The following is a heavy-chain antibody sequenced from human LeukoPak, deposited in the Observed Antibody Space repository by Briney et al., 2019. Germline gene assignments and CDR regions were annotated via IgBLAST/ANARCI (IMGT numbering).Heavy chain of an antibody. CDR1: GFTFSSYS. CDR3: ARVGPGNYYDSSGYYYGFDY. CDR2: ISSSSSYI. Sequence: KPGGSLRLSCAASGFTFSSYSMNWVRQPPGKGLECVSSISSSSSYIYYADSVKGRFTISRDNAKNSLYLQMNSLRAEDTAVYYCARVGPGNYYDSSGYYYGFDYWGQGTLVTVSS. V-gene: IGHV3-21*01. J-gene: IGHJ4*02. D-gene: IGHD3-22*01.